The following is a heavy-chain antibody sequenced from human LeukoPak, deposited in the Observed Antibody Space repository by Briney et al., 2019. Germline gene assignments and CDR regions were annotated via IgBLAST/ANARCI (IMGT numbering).Heavy chain of an antibody. D-gene: IGHD4-17*01. Sequence: PSGTLSLTCAVSGGSISSSNWWSWVRQPPGKGLEWIGEIFHSGSTNYNPSLKNRVTISVDKSKNQFSLKLSYVTAADTAVYYCARLFTVTDDYWGQGTLVTVSS. CDR2: IFHSGST. CDR3: ARLFTVTDDY. V-gene: IGHV4-4*02. J-gene: IGHJ4*02. CDR1: GGSISSSNW.